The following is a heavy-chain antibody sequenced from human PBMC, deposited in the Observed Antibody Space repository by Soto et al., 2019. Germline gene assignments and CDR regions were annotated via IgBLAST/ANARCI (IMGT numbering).Heavy chain of an antibody. CDR2: ISFDGRTK. Sequence: GGSLRLSCAASGFPFSSYGMHWVRQAPGKGLEWLALISFDGRTKFYAESVKGRFTISKDNSESPVYLHLNSLTHEDTAMYYCAREGGGFEVVPAGLDYWGQGTQVTVSS. CDR3: AREGGGFEVVPAGLDY. D-gene: IGHD2-21*02. CDR1: GFPFSSYG. J-gene: IGHJ4*02. V-gene: IGHV3-30*03.